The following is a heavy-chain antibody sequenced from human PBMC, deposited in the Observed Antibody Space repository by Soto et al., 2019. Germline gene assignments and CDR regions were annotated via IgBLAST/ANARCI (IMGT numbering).Heavy chain of an antibody. CDR2: IIPIFGTA. Sequence: SVKVSCKASGGTFSSYAISWVRQAPGQGLEWMGGIIPIFGTANYAQKFQGRVTITADESTSTAYMELSSLRSEDTAVYYCARDGVSGIAARNWFDPWGQGTLVTVS. V-gene: IGHV1-69*13. CDR1: GGTFSSYA. J-gene: IGHJ5*02. D-gene: IGHD6-6*01. CDR3: ARDGVSGIAARNWFDP.